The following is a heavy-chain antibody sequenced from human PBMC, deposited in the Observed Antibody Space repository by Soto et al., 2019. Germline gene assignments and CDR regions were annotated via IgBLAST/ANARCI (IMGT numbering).Heavy chain of an antibody. V-gene: IGHV4-4*07. D-gene: IGHD4-17*01. J-gene: IGHJ6*02. CDR1: GGSISSYY. CDR3: ARDDYGDYGGDYYYAMDV. Sequence: SETLSLTCTVSGGSISSYYWTWIRQPAGKGLEWIGRIYSSGSANYNPSLRSRVTMSIDPSKNQFSLKLTSVAAADTAVYYCARDDYGDYGGDYYYAMDVWGQGTTVTVSS. CDR2: IYSSGSA.